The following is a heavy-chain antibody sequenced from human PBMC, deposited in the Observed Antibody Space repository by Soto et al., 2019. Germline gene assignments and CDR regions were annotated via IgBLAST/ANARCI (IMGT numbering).Heavy chain of an antibody. CDR3: ARDLNGGSERMFYGMDV. V-gene: IGHV1-69*13. Sequence: SVKVSCKASGCTFSSYAISWVRQAPGQGLEWMGGIIPIFGTANYAQKFQGRVTITADESTSTAYMELSSLRSEDTAVYYCARDLNGGSERMFYGMDVWGQGTTVT. CDR2: IIPIFGTA. J-gene: IGHJ6*02. D-gene: IGHD7-27*01. CDR1: GCTFSSYA.